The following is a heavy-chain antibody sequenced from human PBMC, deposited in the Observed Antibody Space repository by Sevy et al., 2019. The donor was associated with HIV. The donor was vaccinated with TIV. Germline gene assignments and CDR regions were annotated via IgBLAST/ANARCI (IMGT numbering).Heavy chain of an antibody. CDR3: ARGKSGYGYALNY. J-gene: IGHJ4*02. V-gene: IGHV3-66*01. CDR1: GFSVNSNY. CDR2: IYSDETT. D-gene: IGHD5-18*01. Sequence: GGSVRLSCAASGFSVNSNYMTWVRQAPGKGLEGVSVIYSDETTYHADSVKDRFTISRDNSKNMLYLQMSSLRAEDTAIYYCARGKSGYGYALNYWGQGTLVTVSS.